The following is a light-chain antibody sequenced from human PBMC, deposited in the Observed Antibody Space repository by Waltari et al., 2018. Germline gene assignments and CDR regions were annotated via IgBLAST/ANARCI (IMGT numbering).Light chain of an antibody. CDR2: DVS. CDR1: SSAVGGYNY. Sequence: QSALTQPASVSGSPGQSITISCTGTSSAVGGYNYVPWYQQHPGKAPKLMIYDVSKRPSGVSNRFSGSKSGNTASLTISGLQAEDEADYYCSSYTSSSTNYVFGTGTKVTVL. CDR3: SSYTSSSTNYV. J-gene: IGLJ1*01. V-gene: IGLV2-14*01.